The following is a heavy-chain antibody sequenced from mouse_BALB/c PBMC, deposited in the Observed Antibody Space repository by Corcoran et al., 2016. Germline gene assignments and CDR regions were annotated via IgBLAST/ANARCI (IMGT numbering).Heavy chain of an antibody. V-gene: IGHV1-9*01. J-gene: IGHJ3*01. Sequence: QVQLQQSGAELMKPGASVKISCKATGYTFSSYWIEWVKPRPGHGLEWIGEILPGSGSTNYNEKFKGKATFTADTSSNTAYMQLSSLTSEDSAVYYCARGDETGRFAYWGQGTLVTVSA. CDR2: ILPGSGST. CDR3: ARGDETGRFAY. CDR1: GYTFSSYW. D-gene: IGHD4-1*01.